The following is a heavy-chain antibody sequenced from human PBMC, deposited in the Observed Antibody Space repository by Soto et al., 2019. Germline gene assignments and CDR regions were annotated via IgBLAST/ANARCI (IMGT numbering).Heavy chain of an antibody. CDR1: GYSFTSYW. J-gene: IGHJ5*02. V-gene: IGHV5-10-1*01. CDR2: IDPSDSYT. CDR3: ARHPGVDIVASHSGSLIGFDP. D-gene: IGHD5-12*01. Sequence: GESLKISCKGSGYSFTSYWISWVRQMPGKGLEWMGRIDPSDSYTNYSPSFQGHGTISADKSISTAYLQWSSLKASDTAMYYCARHPGVDIVASHSGSLIGFDPWGQGTLVTVSS.